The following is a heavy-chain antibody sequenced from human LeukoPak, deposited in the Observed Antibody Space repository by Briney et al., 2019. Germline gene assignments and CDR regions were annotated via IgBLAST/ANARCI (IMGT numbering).Heavy chain of an antibody. CDR3: ARDDCSSISCYHNWFDP. CDR1: GFTFSSYW. D-gene: IGHD2-2*01. V-gene: IGHV3-7*01. CDR2: IKQGGSEK. Sequence: GGSLRLSCAASGFTFSSYWMRWVRQAPGKGLEWVANIKQGGSEKYYVDSVKGRFTISRDNAKNSLYLQMNSLRAEDTAVYYCARDDCSSISCYHNWFDPWGQGTLVTVSS. J-gene: IGHJ5*02.